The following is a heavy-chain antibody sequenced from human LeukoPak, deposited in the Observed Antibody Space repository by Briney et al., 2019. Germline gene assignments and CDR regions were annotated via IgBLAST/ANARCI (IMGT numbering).Heavy chain of an antibody. CDR3: ARDYFYDILTGYSLGLYFDY. J-gene: IGHJ4*02. CDR2: INAGNGNT. V-gene: IGHV1-3*01. Sequence: AASVKVSCEASGYTFTSYAMHWVRQAPGQRLEWMGWINAGNGNTKYSQKFQGRVTITRDTSASTAYMELSSLRSEDTAVYYCARDYFYDILTGYSLGLYFDYWGQGTLVTVSS. D-gene: IGHD3-9*01. CDR1: GYTFTSYA.